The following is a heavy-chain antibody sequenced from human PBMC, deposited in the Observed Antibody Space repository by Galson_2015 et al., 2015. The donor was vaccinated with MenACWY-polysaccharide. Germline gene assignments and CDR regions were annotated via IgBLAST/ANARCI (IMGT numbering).Heavy chain of an antibody. Sequence: SLRLSCAVSGFSITSYAVNWVRQAPGKGLEWVAVISGSGIDIRYADSVKGRFTVSRDTSKSTLYLQMNSLRAEDTAEYYCAKASQWGAAAVGSFDHWGQGTLVTVSS. J-gene: IGHJ4*02. V-gene: IGHV3-23*01. CDR3: AKASQWGAAAVGSFDH. CDR2: ISGSGIDI. CDR1: GFSITSYA. D-gene: IGHD6-13*01.